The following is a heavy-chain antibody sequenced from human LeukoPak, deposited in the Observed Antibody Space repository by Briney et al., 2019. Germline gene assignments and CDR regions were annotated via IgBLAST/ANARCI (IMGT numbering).Heavy chain of an antibody. Sequence: GGSLRLSCAASGFTFSTYWMHWVRQAPGKGLEWVSYISSSGSTIYYADSVKGRFTISRDNAKNSLYLQMNSLRAEDTAVYYCAELGITMIGGVWGKGTTVTISS. CDR3: AELGITMIGGV. D-gene: IGHD3-10*02. V-gene: IGHV3-48*04. J-gene: IGHJ6*04. CDR2: ISSSGSTI. CDR1: GFTFSTYW.